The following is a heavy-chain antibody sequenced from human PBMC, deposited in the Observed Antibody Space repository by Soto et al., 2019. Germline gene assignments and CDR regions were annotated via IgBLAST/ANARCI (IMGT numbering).Heavy chain of an antibody. V-gene: IGHV3-48*02. CDR3: AREDILGTRSFDY. Sequence: EVQLVESGGGLVQRGGSLRLSCAASGFTFSSYSMNWVRQAPGKGLEWGSYISSGSKTIFYADPVKCRFTVSRDNAKNSQYLQMNSLRDEDTDVYYCAREDILGTRSFDYWGQGTLVTVSS. J-gene: IGHJ4*02. CDR1: GFTFSSYS. CDR2: ISSGSKTI. D-gene: IGHD1-7*01.